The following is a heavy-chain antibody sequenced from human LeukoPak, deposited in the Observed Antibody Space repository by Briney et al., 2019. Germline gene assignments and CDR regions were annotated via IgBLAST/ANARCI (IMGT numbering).Heavy chain of an antibody. J-gene: IGHJ4*02. D-gene: IGHD5-18*01. CDR2: IYDSGST. CDR3: ARVSRGSYGFDY. Sequence: SETLSLTCTVSGGSIRSSYYYWGWIRQPPGKGLEWIGSIYDSGSTYYNPSLKSRVTISVDTSKNQFSLKLSSVTAADTAVYYCARVSRGSYGFDYWGQGTLVTVSS. CDR1: GGSIRSSYYY. V-gene: IGHV4-39*07.